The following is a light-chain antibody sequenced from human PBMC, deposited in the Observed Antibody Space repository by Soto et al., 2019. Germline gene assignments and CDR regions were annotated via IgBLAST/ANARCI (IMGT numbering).Light chain of an antibody. CDR2: GAS. CDR1: QSVRSY. CDR3: QQYGSSPPT. Sequence: EIVLTQSPGTLSLSPGERATLSCRVSQSVRSYLGWYQQRAGQVPRLLIHGASSRATGIPDRFSGSGSGTDFTLTISRLEPEDFAVYYCQQYGSSPPTFGQGTRLEIK. J-gene: IGKJ5*01. V-gene: IGKV3-20*01.